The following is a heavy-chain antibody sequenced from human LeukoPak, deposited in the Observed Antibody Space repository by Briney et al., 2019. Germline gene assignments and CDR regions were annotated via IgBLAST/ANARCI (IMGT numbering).Heavy chain of an antibody. V-gene: IGHV4-34*01. CDR2: INHSGST. CDR3: ARDRGTWNDDGFDY. CDR1: GGSFSAYY. Sequence: PSETLSLTCGVYGGSFSAYYWSWIRQPPGKGLEWIGDINHSGSTKYNPSLMSRVTMSVDTSKNQFSLKLSSVTAADTAVYYCARDRGTWNDDGFDYWGQGTLVTVSS. J-gene: IGHJ4*02. D-gene: IGHD1-1*01.